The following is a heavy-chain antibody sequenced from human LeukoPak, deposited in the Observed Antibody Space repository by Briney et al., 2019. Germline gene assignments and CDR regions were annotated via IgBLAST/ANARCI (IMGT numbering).Heavy chain of an antibody. CDR2: IRSKTYGGTT. V-gene: IGHV3-49*04. CDR1: GFTFANCA. D-gene: IGHD3-10*01. CDR3: TRSYISGTYTFDY. Sequence: GGSLRLSCTASGFTFANCAIHWVRQAPGKGLEWVGFIRSKTYGGTTQYAASVKGRFTISRDDSKSIAYLQMNSLSTEDTAVYYCTRSYISGTYTFDYWGQGTLVTVSS. J-gene: IGHJ4*02.